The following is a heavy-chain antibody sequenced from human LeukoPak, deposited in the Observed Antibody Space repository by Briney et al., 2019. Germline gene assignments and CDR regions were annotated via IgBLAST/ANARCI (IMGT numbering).Heavy chain of an antibody. CDR1: GYTFTGYY. D-gene: IGHD6-13*01. Sequence: ASVKVSCKASGYTFTGYYIHWVRQAPGQGLELMGRINPNSGGTNYAQKFQGRVTMTRDTSISTAYMELRRLRSADTTVDYCARPRRGSSWYDYSGERAPVSVSS. V-gene: IGHV1-2*06. CDR3: ARPRRGSSWYDY. J-gene: IGHJ4*02. CDR2: INPNSGGT.